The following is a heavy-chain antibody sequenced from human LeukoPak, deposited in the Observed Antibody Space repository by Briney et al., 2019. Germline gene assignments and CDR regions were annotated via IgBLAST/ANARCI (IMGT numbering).Heavy chain of an antibody. CDR2: INPNSGGT. CDR1: GYTLVGYH. J-gene: IGHJ4*02. Sequence: GASVKVSCKASGYTLVGYHMNWMRQAPGPGLEWMGRINPNSGGTNYAQKFQGRVTMTRDKTISTAYMRLSRLRSADTAAYCCTRDLHDSSGYLPGHWGQGTLVTVSS. D-gene: IGHD3-22*01. CDR3: TRDLHDSSGYLPGH. V-gene: IGHV1-2*06.